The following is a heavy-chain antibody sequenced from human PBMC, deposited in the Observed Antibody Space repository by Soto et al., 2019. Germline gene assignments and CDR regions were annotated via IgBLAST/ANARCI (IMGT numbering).Heavy chain of an antibody. CDR1: GGSISSGGYY. D-gene: IGHD6-13*01. CDR2: IYYSGST. V-gene: IGHV4-31*03. Sequence: QVQLQESGPGLVKPSQTLSLTCTVSGGSISSGGYYWSWIRQHPGQGLEWIGYIYYSGSTYYNPSLKSRVTISVDTSKNQCALKLSSVTAADTAVYYCARGGIAAAAPPDYWGQGTLVTVSS. J-gene: IGHJ4*02. CDR3: ARGGIAAAAPPDY.